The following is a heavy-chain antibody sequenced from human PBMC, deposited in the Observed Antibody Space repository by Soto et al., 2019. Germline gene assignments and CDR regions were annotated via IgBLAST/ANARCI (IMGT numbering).Heavy chain of an antibody. CDR2: VGGSGGST. CDR1: GGTCGGYA. CDR3: PTGLHPLLDY. Sequence: GVPLRLSCAAAGGTCGGYAGSWVRQAPGKGLEWVSIVGGSGGSTYYADSVKGRFTISRDNSNNTLYVQMTSLRAEDTAVYYCPTGLHPLLDYPGQATLVTVSS. J-gene: IGHJ4*02. V-gene: IGHV3-23*01.